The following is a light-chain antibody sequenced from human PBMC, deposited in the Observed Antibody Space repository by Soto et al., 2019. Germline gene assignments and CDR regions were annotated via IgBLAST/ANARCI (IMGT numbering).Light chain of an antibody. CDR1: QDISRY. CDR3: QQLNTDPLFT. Sequence: DIQLTQSPSFLSASVGDRVTITCRASQDISRYLAWYQQKAGKAPKLLIYAASTLQKGVPSRFSGSGSWTEFTLTISSLQPDDFSTYYCQQLNTDPLFTFGPGTEVDI. V-gene: IGKV1-9*01. CDR2: AAS. J-gene: IGKJ3*01.